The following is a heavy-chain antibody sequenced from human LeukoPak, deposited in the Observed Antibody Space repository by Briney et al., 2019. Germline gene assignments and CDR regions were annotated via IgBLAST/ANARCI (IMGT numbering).Heavy chain of an antibody. CDR1: GYTFTDYY. D-gene: IGHD6-19*01. J-gene: IGHJ4*02. CDR2: LNPNSGGT. Sequence: ASVKVSCKASGYTFTDYYIHWVRQAPGQGLEWIGWLNPNSGGTNYAEEFQGRVTMTRDTSITTAFMELSSLKSDDTAMYYCATLRRSGWYIGDWGQGTLVTVSP. V-gene: IGHV1-2*02. CDR3: ATLRRSGWYIGD.